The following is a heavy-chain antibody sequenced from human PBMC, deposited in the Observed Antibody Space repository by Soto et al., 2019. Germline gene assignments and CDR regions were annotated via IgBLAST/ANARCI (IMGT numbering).Heavy chain of an antibody. D-gene: IGHD3-10*02. CDR2: IIDSGGST. CDR1: GFTFSSCA. J-gene: IGHJ5*02. Sequence: PGGSLRLSCAASGFTFSSCAMGWVRQAPGKGLEWVSDIIDSGGSTYYADSVKGRFTISRDNSKSTLYLQMNSLRAEDTALYYCAKDQLYIRGVIHDWYDPWGQGTLVTVSS. V-gene: IGHV3-23*01. CDR3: AKDQLYIRGVIHDWYDP.